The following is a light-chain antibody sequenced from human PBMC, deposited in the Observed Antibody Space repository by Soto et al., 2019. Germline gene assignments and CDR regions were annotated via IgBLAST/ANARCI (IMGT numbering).Light chain of an antibody. CDR3: FSFTTTSTHV. CDR2: EVH. Sequence: QSALTQPASLSGSPGQSITISCTGTSSDIGAYDYVSWFQQHPGNAPKLMISEVHNRPSVVANRFSCSKSGNTAYLTISGLQGDDEAEYCCFSFTTTSTHVFGTGTKLTVL. CDR1: SSDIGAYDY. V-gene: IGLV2-14*01. J-gene: IGLJ1*01.